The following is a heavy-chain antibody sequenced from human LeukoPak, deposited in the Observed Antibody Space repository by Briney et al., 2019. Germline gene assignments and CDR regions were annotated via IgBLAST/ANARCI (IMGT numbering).Heavy chain of an antibody. J-gene: IGHJ4*02. CDR2: ISNDGRKK. D-gene: IGHD3-10*01. CDR3: ARDYGSGSYSFDY. Sequence: PGGSLRLSCAASGFTFSHYGIHWVRQAPGKGLEWVAFISNDGRKKCYADSVKGRFTISRDNSKNSLYLPMDSLRAEDTAVYYCARDYGSGSYSFDYWGQGTLVTVSS. V-gene: IGHV3-30*19. CDR1: GFTFSHYG.